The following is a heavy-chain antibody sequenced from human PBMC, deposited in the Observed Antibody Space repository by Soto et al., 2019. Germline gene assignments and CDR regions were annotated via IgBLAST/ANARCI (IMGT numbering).Heavy chain of an antibody. D-gene: IGHD3-10*01. CDR2: MNPNSGNT. J-gene: IGHJ5*02. V-gene: IGHV1-8*01. Sequence: GASVKVCCKAAGYTFTSYDINWVRQATGQGLEWMGWMNPNSGNTGYAQKFQGRVTMTRNTSISTAYMELSSLRSEDTAVYYCAARLEITMVRGVPTTWGQGTLVTVSS. CDR3: AARLEITMVRGVPTT. CDR1: GYTFTSYD.